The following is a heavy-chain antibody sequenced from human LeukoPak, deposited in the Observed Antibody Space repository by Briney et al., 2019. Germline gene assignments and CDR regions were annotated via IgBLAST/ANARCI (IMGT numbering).Heavy chain of an antibody. CDR2: ISGSGGST. CDR3: AKEDHYVDTALVTFDY. Sequence: GGSLRLSCAASGFTFSSYALSWVRQAPGKGLEWVSAISGSGGSTYYADSVKGRFTISRDNSKNTLYLQMNSPRAEDTAVYYCAKEDHYVDTALVTFDYWGQGTLVTVSS. V-gene: IGHV3-23*01. CDR1: GFTFSSYA. D-gene: IGHD5-18*01. J-gene: IGHJ4*02.